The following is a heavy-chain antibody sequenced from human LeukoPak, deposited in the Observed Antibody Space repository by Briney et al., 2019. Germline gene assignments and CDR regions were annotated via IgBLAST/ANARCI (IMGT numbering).Heavy chain of an antibody. D-gene: IGHD3-10*01. CDR1: GGSISSGDYY. CDR3: AVGAFAGVSDY. J-gene: IGHJ4*02. Sequence: PSETLSLTCTVSGGSISSGDYYWSWIRQPPGKGLEWIGYIYYSGSTYYNPSLKSRVTISVDTSKNQFSLKLSSVTAADTAVYYCAVGAFAGVSDYWGQGTLVTVSS. V-gene: IGHV4-30-4*01. CDR2: IYYSGST.